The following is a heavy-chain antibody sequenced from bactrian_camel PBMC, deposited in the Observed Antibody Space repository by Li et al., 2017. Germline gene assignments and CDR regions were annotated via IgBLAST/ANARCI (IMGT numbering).Heavy chain of an antibody. D-gene: IGHD5*01. J-gene: IGHJ4*01. Sequence: VQLVESGGDTVQAGGSLKLSCVASGTALNRCGMEWYRQAPGKDREHVATLLRGGHTNYAESVKGRFTISQESANNTVYLQMDSLKPEDTATYYCAAAHGVDMGWVVTIPDAHTLVTYWGQGTQVTVS. CDR3: AAAHGVDMGWVVTIPDAHTLVTY. CDR2: LLRGGHT. V-gene: IGHV3S53*01. CDR1: GTALNRCG.